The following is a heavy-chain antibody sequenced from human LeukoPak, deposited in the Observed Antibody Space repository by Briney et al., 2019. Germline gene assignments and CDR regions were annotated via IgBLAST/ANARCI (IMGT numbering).Heavy chain of an antibody. D-gene: IGHD3-22*01. CDR3: AKGSYYDSSGSFYFDY. CDR2: ISGSGDNT. J-gene: IGHJ4*02. Sequence: GGPLRLSCAASGFTFSSYAMSWVRQAPGKGLEWVSGISGSGDNTYYADSVKGRFTISRDNSRNTLYVQVNSLGTEDTAAYYCAKGSYYDSSGSFYFDYWGQGTLVTVSS. CDR1: GFTFSSYA. V-gene: IGHV3-23*01.